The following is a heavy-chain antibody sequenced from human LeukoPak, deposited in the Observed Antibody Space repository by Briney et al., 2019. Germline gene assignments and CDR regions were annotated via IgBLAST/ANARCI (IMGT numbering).Heavy chain of an antibody. CDR3: AKVGRVHYYGSGSYNDY. V-gene: IGHV3-23*01. D-gene: IGHD3-10*01. Sequence: PGGSLRLSCAASGFTFSSYAMSWVRQAPGKGLEWVSAISGSGGSTYYADSVKGRFTISRDNSKNTLYLQMNSLRAEDTAVYYCAKVGRVHYYGSGSYNDYWGQGTLVTVSS. J-gene: IGHJ4*02. CDR1: GFTFSSYA. CDR2: ISGSGGST.